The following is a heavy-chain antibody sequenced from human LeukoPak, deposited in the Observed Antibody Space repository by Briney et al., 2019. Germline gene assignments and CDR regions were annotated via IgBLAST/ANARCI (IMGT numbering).Heavy chain of an antibody. CDR3: ARHHDYAWGSYRYLPWFDP. CDR1: GGPFRGYY. J-gene: IGHJ5*02. CDR2: SNHSGST. V-gene: IGHV4-34*01. Sequence: SETLYLTCGVFGGPFRGYYWRWIRQPPGKGLELIGESNHSGSTNYNRSLKSRVTISVDTSKNQFTLKLSSVTAADTAVYYFARHHDYAWGSYRYLPWFDPWGQGTLVTVSS. D-gene: IGHD3-16*02.